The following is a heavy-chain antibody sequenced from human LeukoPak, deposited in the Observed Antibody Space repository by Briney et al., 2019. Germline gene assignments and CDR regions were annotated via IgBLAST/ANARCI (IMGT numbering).Heavy chain of an antibody. CDR1: GFTFSDSW. J-gene: IGHJ6*02. D-gene: IGHD3-16*01. CDR2: MNQDGSEK. Sequence: GSLRLSCAASGFTFSDSWMSWVRQAPGKGLEWVANMNQDGSEKDYVDSVKGRFTISRDNARNSLYLQMGSLRAEDTAVYYCATYTHWVAGDVWGQGTTVTASS. V-gene: IGHV3-7*01. CDR3: ATYTHWVAGDV.